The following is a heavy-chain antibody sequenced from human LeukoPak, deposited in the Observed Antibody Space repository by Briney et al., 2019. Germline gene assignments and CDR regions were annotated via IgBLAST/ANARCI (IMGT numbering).Heavy chain of an antibody. J-gene: IGHJ4*02. CDR1: GYTFTSYG. CDR3: ARAGYDILTGYPTGHYDY. Sequence: ASVKVSCKASGYTFTSYGISWVRQAPGQGLEWMGWISAYNGNTNYAQKLQGRVTMTTDTSTSTAYMELRSLRSDDTAVYYCARAGYDILTGYPTGHYDYWGQGTLVTVSS. CDR2: ISAYNGNT. V-gene: IGHV1-18*01. D-gene: IGHD3-9*01.